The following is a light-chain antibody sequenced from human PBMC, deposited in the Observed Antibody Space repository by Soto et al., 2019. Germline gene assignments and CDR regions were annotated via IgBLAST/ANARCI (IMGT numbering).Light chain of an antibody. CDR3: HSRA. J-gene: IGKJ5*01. V-gene: IGKV1-39*01. CDR1: QSIGNY. Sequence: DIPMTQSPSSLSASVGDRVTITCRASQSIGNYLIWYQQKPGKAPNLLIYDASTLQNGVPSRFSGSGSGTDFTLTISRLQPDDFATYFCHSRAFGQGTRLEIK. CDR2: DAS.